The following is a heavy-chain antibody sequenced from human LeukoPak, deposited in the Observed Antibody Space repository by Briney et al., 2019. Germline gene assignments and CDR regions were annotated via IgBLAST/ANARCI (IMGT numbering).Heavy chain of an antibody. CDR1: GFTFSSSA. J-gene: IGHJ4*02. CDR3: AKDRRWESPHYLDS. CDR2: ISASGGST. D-gene: IGHD1-26*01. V-gene: IGHV3-23*01. Sequence: GGSLRLSCAASGFTFSSSAMSWVRQVPGKGLEWVSGISASGGSTSYADSVRGRFTISRDNSKNTLYVQMNSLRDEDTAVYYCAKDRRWESPHYLDSWGQGPLVTVSS.